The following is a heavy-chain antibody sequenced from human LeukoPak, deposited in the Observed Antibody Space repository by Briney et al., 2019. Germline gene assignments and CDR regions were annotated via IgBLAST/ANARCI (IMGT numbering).Heavy chain of an antibody. V-gene: IGHV3-23*01. Sequence: GGSLRLSCAASGFTFSSYAMSWVRQAPGKGLEWVSAISGSGGSTYYADSVKGRFTIYRDNSKNTLYLQMNSLRAEDRAVYYCAKDPMIVGWFDPWGQGTLVTVSS. CDR2: ISGSGGST. CDR1: GFTFSSYA. D-gene: IGHD3-22*01. J-gene: IGHJ5*02. CDR3: AKDPMIVGWFDP.